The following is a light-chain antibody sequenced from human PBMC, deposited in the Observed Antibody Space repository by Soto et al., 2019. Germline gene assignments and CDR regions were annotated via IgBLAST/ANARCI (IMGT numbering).Light chain of an antibody. CDR3: QKCNNLPIT. CDR2: GAY. CDR1: QDISKY. V-gene: IGKV1-33*01. J-gene: IGKJ5*01. Sequence: DLQMTQSPSSLSASVGYRFTITCKANQDISKYLNWHQQKQGKDHKLLIYGAYSLETGVTSRFSGSGSGTDFTFTIRSMQPEEIATYYCQKCNNLPITGGQGKRREI.